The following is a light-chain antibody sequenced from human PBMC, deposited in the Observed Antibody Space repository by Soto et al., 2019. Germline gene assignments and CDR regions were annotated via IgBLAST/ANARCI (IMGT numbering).Light chain of an antibody. CDR1: QSISSSY. CDR3: QQRTNWPPA. J-gene: IGKJ5*01. Sequence: EIVLTQSPATLSLSPGERATLSCSASQSISSSYLAWYQQKPGQAPRLLIYDASNRATGIPARFSGSGSGTDFTLTISSLEPEDFAIYYCQQRTNWPPAFGQGTRLEIK. V-gene: IGKV3-11*01. CDR2: DAS.